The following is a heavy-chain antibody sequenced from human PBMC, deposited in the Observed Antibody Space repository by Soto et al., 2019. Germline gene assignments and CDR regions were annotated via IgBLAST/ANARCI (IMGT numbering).Heavy chain of an antibody. CDR3: ASWPHIVVVPAANISSMDV. D-gene: IGHD2-2*01. CDR2: IIPIFGTA. Sequence: GASVKVSCKASGGTFSSCAISWVRQAPGQGLEWMGGIIPIFGTANYAQKFQGRVTITADESTSTAYMELSSLRSEDTAVYYCASWPHIVVVPAANISSMDVWGQGTTVTVSS. CDR1: GGTFSSCA. V-gene: IGHV1-69*13. J-gene: IGHJ6*02.